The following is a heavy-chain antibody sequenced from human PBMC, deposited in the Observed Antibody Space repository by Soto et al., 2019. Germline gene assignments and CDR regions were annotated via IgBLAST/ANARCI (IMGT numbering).Heavy chain of an antibody. V-gene: IGHV1-69*12. J-gene: IGHJ5*02. CDR3: ARAAGSQETSWFDP. Sequence: QVQRVQSGAEVKKPGSSVKVSCKASGGTFSSYAISWVLQAPGQGLEWMGGIIPIFVTANYAQKFQGRVKITADESKSTDYMELSSLRSEDTAVYYCARAAGSQETSWFDPWGQGTLVTVSS. CDR1: GGTFSSYA. CDR2: IIPIFVTA.